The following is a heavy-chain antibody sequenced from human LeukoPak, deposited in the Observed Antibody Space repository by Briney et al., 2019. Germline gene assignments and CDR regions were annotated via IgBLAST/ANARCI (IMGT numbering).Heavy chain of an antibody. CDR3: ARGNSGSFDY. CDR2: VWKDGSNK. V-gene: IGHV3-33*01. J-gene: IGHJ4*02. CDR1: GFTFSSYG. D-gene: IGHD1-26*01. Sequence: GGSLRLPCPASGFTFSSYGIYWVPGPPAKGLEWVAAVWKDGSNKYYADSVMGRFAISRDNSKNTLYLQMNSLRVEDTAVYYCARGNSGSFDYWGQGTLVTVSS.